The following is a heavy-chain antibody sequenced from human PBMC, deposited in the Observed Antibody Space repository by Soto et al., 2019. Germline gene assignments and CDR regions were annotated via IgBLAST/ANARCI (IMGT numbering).Heavy chain of an antibody. D-gene: IGHD3-3*01. CDR3: ARDYYDFWSGYSLYYYYGMDV. V-gene: IGHV1-18*01. CDR1: GYTFTSYG. Sequence: ASVKVSCKASGYTFTSYGISWVRQAPGQGLEWMGWISAYNGNTNYAQKLQGRVTMTTDTSTSTAYMELRSLRSDDTAVYYCARDYYDFWSGYSLYYYYGMDVWGQGTTVTAPQ. J-gene: IGHJ6*01. CDR2: ISAYNGNT.